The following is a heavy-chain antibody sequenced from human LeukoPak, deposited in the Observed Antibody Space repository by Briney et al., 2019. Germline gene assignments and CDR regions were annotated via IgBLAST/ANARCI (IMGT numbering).Heavy chain of an antibody. CDR2: INHSGST. CDR1: GFTFSSYG. Sequence: GSLRLSCAASGFTFSSYGMSWIRQPPGKGLEWIGEINHSGSTNYNPSLKSRVTISVDTSKNQFSLKLSSVTAADTAVYYCARSIVVVPAASRGYFDYWGQGTLVTVSS. V-gene: IGHV4-34*01. D-gene: IGHD2-2*01. CDR3: ARSIVVVPAASRGYFDY. J-gene: IGHJ4*02.